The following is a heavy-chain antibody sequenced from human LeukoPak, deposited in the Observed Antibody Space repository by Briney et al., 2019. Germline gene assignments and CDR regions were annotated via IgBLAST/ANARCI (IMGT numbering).Heavy chain of an antibody. CDR1: GGTFSSYA. CDR3: ARRRRDAFDI. V-gene: IGHV1-69*05. CDR2: IIPIFGTA. Sequence: GASVKVSCKASGGTFSSYAISWVRQAPGQGLEWMGRIIPIFGTANYAQKFQGRVTMTRDTSTSTVYMELSSLRSEDTAVYYCARRRRDAFDIWGQGTMVTVSS. J-gene: IGHJ3*02.